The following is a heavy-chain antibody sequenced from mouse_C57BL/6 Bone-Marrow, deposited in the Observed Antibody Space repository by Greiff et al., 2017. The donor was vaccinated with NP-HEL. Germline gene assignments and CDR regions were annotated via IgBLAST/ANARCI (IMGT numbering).Heavy chain of an antibody. Sequence: QVQLKQSGAELARPGASVKLSCKASGYTFTSYGISWVKQRPGQGLEWIGEIYPRSGNTYYNEKFKGKATLTADKSSSTAYMELRSLTSEDSAVYFGARDYGSSYWYFDVGGTGTTVTVSS. CDR3: ARDYGSSYWYFDV. J-gene: IGHJ1*03. D-gene: IGHD1-1*01. CDR1: GYTFTSYG. V-gene: IGHV1-81*01. CDR2: IYPRSGNT.